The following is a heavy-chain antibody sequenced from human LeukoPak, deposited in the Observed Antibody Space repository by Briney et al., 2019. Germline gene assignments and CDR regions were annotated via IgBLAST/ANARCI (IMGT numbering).Heavy chain of an antibody. J-gene: IGHJ4*02. CDR3: ARDEYYYDSSGYYRSDY. CDR2: INPNSGGT. Sequence: ASVTVSCKASGYTFTGYYMHWVRQAPGQGLEWMGWINPNSGGTNYAQKFQGRVTMTRDTSISTAYMELSRLRSDDTAVYYCARDEYYYDSSGYYRSDYWGQGTLVTVSS. D-gene: IGHD3-22*01. CDR1: GYTFTGYY. V-gene: IGHV1-2*02.